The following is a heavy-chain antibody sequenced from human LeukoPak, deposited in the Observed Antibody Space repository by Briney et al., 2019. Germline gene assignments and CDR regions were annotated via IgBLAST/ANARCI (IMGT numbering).Heavy chain of an antibody. Sequence: ASVMVSCKASGGTFSSYAISWVLQAPGQGLEWMGGIIPIFGTANYAQKFQGRVTITADKSTSTAYMELSSLRSEDTAVYYCARQLVLTTSYYMDVWGKGTTVTVSS. D-gene: IGHD6-6*01. V-gene: IGHV1-69*06. CDR1: GGTFSSYA. J-gene: IGHJ6*03. CDR2: IIPIFGTA. CDR3: ARQLVLTTSYYMDV.